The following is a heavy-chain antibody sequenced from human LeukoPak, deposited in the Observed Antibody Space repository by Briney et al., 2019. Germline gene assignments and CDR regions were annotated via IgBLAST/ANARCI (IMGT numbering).Heavy chain of an antibody. V-gene: IGHV4-61*05. D-gene: IGHD6-19*01. CDR1: GGSISGSNYY. J-gene: IGHJ3*02. Sequence: SETLSLTCTVSGGSISGSNYYWGWIRQPPGKGLEWMGYIYYTGSTNYSPSLKSRVTISVDTSKNQFSLRLSSVTAADTAVYYCARPYTSGYRGAFDIWGQGTMVTVSS. CDR2: IYYTGST. CDR3: ARPYTSGYRGAFDI.